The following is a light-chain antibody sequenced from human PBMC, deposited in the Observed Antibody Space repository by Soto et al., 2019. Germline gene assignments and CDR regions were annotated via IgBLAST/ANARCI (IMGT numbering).Light chain of an antibody. V-gene: IGKV1-6*01. CDR3: LQDYSYPYT. J-gene: IGKJ2*01. CDR2: GAS. Sequence: AIQVTQSPSSLSASVGDRVTITCRASQGIKNDLGWYQQKPGKAPDLLISGASTLQSGVPSRFSGSGPGTDFTLTISSLQPEDFATYFCLQDYSYPYTFGQGTKVDIK. CDR1: QGIKND.